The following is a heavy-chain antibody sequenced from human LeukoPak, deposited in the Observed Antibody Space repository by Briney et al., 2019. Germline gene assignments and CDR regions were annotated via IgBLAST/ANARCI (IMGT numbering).Heavy chain of an antibody. CDR3: ARPPIGYYDSSGYLY. Sequence: PSETLSLTCAVYGGSFSGYYWSWIRQPPGKGLEWIGEINHSGSTNYNPSLKSRVTISVDTSKNQFSLKLSSVTAADTAVHYCARPPIGYYDSSGYLYWGQGTLVTVSS. CDR1: GGSFSGYY. D-gene: IGHD3-22*01. CDR2: INHSGST. V-gene: IGHV4-34*01. J-gene: IGHJ4*02.